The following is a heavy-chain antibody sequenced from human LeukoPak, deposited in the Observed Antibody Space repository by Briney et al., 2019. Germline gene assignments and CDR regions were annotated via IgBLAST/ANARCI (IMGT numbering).Heavy chain of an antibody. Sequence: SSETLSLTCAVYGGSFSGYYWSWIRQPPGKGLEWIGEINHSGSTNYNPSLKSRVTISVDTSKNQFSLKLSSVTAADTAVYYCARGYVSTRARYSGSSRSFDYWGQGTLVTVSS. J-gene: IGHJ4*02. V-gene: IGHV4-34*01. CDR1: GGSFSGYY. CDR3: ARGYVSTRARYSGSSRSFDY. CDR2: INHSGST. D-gene: IGHD1-26*01.